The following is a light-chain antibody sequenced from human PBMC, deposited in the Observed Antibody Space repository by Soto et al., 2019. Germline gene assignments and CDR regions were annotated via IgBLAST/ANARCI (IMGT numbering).Light chain of an antibody. Sequence: DIRMTQSPSTLSASIGDRVTITCRASVSVNRWLAWYQQKPGKTPKLLIYQASTLESGVPSRFSGGGSGTEFTLTISSLQPDDFETYYCQQYNANSQAFGQGTKVAIK. V-gene: IGKV1-5*03. CDR2: QAS. CDR3: QQYNANSQA. CDR1: VSVNRW. J-gene: IGKJ1*01.